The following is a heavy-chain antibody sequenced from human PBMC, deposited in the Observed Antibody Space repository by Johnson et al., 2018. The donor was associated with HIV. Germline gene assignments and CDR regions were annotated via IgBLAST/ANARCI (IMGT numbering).Heavy chain of an antibody. J-gene: IGHJ3*02. D-gene: IGHD4-17*01. CDR3: ATHLSDFDDILTDDAFAS. Sequence: VQLVESGGGLVQPGRSLRLSCAASGFTFDDYGMSWVRQAPGKGLQWVSGINWNGGSTGYADSVKGRFTISRDNAKNSLYLQMNSLRAEDTAVYYCATHLSDFDDILTDDAFASWGQGTVVTVSS. CDR1: GFTFDDYG. CDR2: INWNGGST. V-gene: IGHV3-20*04.